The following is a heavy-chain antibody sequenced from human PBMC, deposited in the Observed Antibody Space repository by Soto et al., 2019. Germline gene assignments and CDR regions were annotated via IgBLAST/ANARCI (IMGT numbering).Heavy chain of an antibody. Sequence: QVQLVESGAGVVQPGSSLRLSCAASGFTFSSYAMHWVRQAPGKGLEWVAVISYDGSNKYYADSVKGRFTISGDNSKNTLYLQMNSLRAEDTAVYYCAGDSVGYYYMVNWFDPWGQGTLVAVS. D-gene: IGHD3-22*01. V-gene: IGHV3-30-3*01. CDR2: ISYDGSNK. J-gene: IGHJ5*02. CDR3: AGDSVGYYYMVNWFDP. CDR1: GFTFSSYA.